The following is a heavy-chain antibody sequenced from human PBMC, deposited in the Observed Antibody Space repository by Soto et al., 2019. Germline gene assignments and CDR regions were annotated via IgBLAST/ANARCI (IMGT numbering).Heavy chain of an antibody. CDR2: IIPIFGTA. CDR3: ESSPYYYDSSGYYYFDY. V-gene: IGHV1-69*01. Sequence: QVQLVQSGAEVKKPGSSVKVSCKASGGTFSSYAISWVRQAPGQGLEWMGGIIPIFGTANYAQKFQGRVTITADESTSTAYMELSSLRSEDTAVYYCESSPYYYDSSGYYYFDYWGQGTLVTVSS. J-gene: IGHJ4*02. CDR1: GGTFSSYA. D-gene: IGHD3-22*01.